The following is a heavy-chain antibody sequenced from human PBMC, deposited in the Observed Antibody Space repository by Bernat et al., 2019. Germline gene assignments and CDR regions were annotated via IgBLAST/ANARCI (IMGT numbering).Heavy chain of an antibody. J-gene: IGHJ3*01. D-gene: IGHD2-8*02. CDR3: ATVKLVAGSYDAFDV. CDR2: LYSGGGST. Sequence: EVQLVESGGGLVQPGGSLRLSCVASGFAVSSNYMSWVRQAPGKGLEWVSILYSGGGSTYYPESMKGRFTISRDNAKNTVYLQMNNLRAEDTAIYYCATVKLVAGSYDAFDVWGQGTMVTVSS. CDR1: GFAVSSNY. V-gene: IGHV3-66*01.